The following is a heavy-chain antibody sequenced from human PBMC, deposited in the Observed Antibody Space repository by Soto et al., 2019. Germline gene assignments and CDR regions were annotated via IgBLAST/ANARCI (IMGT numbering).Heavy chain of an antibody. D-gene: IGHD3-22*01. Sequence: GSLRLSCAASGFTFSSYSMNWVRQAPGKGLEWVSSISSSSSYIYYADSVKGRFTISRDNAKNSLYLQMNSLRAEDTAVYYCARDRDYYDSSGYYVYYFDYWGQGTLVTVSS. CDR2: ISSSSSYI. CDR3: ARDRDYYDSSGYYVYYFDY. V-gene: IGHV3-21*01. CDR1: GFTFSSYS. J-gene: IGHJ4*02.